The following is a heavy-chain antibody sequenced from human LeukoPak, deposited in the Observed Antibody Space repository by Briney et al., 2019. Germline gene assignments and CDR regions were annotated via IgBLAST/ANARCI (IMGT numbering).Heavy chain of an antibody. CDR1: GGSLSSYY. J-gene: IGHJ6*03. CDR2: IYDTGST. CDR3: ARDLRGITVAGPKNYYYMDV. D-gene: IGHD6-19*01. V-gene: IGHV4-59*01. Sequence: SETLSLTCTVSGGSLSSYYWSWIRQPPGKGLEWIGYIYDTGSTNYNPSLKSRVTISVDTSKNQFSLKLSSVTAADTAVYYCARDLRGITVAGPKNYYYMDVWGKGTTVTVSS.